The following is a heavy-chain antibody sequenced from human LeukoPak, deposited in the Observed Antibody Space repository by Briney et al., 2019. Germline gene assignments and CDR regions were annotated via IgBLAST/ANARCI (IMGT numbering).Heavy chain of an antibody. CDR2: IYSGGST. J-gene: IGHJ4*02. Sequence: GGSLRLSCAASGFTFSSYAMSWVRQAPGKGLEWVSVIYSGGSTYYADSVKGRFTISRDNSKNTLYLQMNSLRAEDTAVYYCAREDDSSGYYSNYFDYWGQGALVTVSS. V-gene: IGHV3-66*01. CDR3: AREDDSSGYYSNYFDY. D-gene: IGHD3-22*01. CDR1: GFTFSSYA.